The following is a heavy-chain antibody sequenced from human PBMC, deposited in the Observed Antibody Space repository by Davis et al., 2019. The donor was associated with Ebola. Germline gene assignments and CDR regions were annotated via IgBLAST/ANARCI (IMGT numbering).Heavy chain of an antibody. CDR2: IKQDGSEK. CDR1: GFTVSSNY. Sequence: GESLKLSCAASGFTVSSNYMSWVRQAPGKGLEWVANIKQDGSEKYYVDSVKGRFTISRDNAKNSLYLQMNSLRAEDTAVYYCARWEWLRRAFDIWGQGTMVTVSS. V-gene: IGHV3-7*01. CDR3: ARWEWLRRAFDI. J-gene: IGHJ3*02. D-gene: IGHD5-12*01.